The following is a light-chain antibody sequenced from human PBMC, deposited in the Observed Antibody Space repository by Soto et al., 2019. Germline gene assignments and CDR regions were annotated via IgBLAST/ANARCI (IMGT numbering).Light chain of an antibody. CDR3: QQFNNYPRT. CDR2: TAS. Sequence: DIQVTQSPSFLSASVGDRVTITCRASQAISNYLAWYQQIPGRAPKLLIYTASTFHSGVPSRFSGSGSGTEFTLTISSLQPEDFATYYCQQFNNYPRTFGQGTKLEIK. J-gene: IGKJ2*01. V-gene: IGKV1-9*01. CDR1: QAISNY.